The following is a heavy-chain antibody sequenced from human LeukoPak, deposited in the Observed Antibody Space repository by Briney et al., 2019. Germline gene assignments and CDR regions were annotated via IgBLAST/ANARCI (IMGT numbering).Heavy chain of an antibody. Sequence: GGSLRLSCAASGFPFSTYAMSWVRQAPGKGLEWVSAIGGSGGSTYYADSVKGRFTISRDNSKNTLYLQMNSLRADDTAVYYCAKDLRGDGYNHWYDYCYMDVWGTGTTVTVSS. CDR2: IGGSGGST. V-gene: IGHV3-23*01. D-gene: IGHD5-24*01. CDR3: AKDLRGDGYNHWYDYCYMDV. J-gene: IGHJ6*03. CDR1: GFPFSTYA.